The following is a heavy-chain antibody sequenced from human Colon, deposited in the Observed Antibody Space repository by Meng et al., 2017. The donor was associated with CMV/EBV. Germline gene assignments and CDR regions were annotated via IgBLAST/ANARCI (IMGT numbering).Heavy chain of an antibody. CDR2: MNFRSA. V-gene: IGHV1-8*01. Sequence: GESLKISCRASGYSFTRYWIGWVRQAPGQGLEWMAWMNFRSAGYAQKFQGRLTVTRDNSIDTAYMELSSLGSEDTATYYCARHCVWGQQGDSWGQGTLVTVSS. J-gene: IGHJ4*02. CDR3: ARHCVWGQQGDS. CDR1: GYSFTRYW. D-gene: IGHD3-16*01.